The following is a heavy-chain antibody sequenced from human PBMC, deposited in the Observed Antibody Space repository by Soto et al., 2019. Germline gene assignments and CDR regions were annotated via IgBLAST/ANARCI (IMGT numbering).Heavy chain of an antibody. V-gene: IGHV3-11*01. D-gene: IGHD4-17*01. CDR2: ISSDGSII. CDR1: GFTFSDYY. Sequence: QVQLVESGGGLVKPGGSLRLSCAASGFTFSDYYMTWIRQAPGKGLDWISCISSDGSIISYADSVKGRFTISRDNAKNSLYLEMDSLRAEDTAAYYCARVTHDYGDHVDYWGQGTLVTVSS. J-gene: IGHJ4*02. CDR3: ARVTHDYGDHVDY.